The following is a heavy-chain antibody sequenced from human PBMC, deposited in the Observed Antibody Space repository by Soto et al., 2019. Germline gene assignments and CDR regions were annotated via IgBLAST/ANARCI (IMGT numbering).Heavy chain of an antibody. Sequence: ASVKVSCKASGYAFTYYSIHWVRQAPGQRLEWMGWVTADKGITDYSQKFQGRVTITRDTYASTAYMELSSLRSEDTAIYYCARENSPQQGGFYAFGAQGPRAPASS. J-gene: IGHJ4*01. CDR2: VTADKGIT. CDR1: GYAFTYYS. D-gene: IGHD3-3*01. CDR3: ARENSPQQGGFYAF. V-gene: IGHV1-3*01.